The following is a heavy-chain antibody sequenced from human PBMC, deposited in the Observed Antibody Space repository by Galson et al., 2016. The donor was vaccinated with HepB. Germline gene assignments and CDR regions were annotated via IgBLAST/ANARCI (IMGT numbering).Heavy chain of an antibody. J-gene: IGHJ4*02. Sequence: QHPGKGLEWIGYIHHSGSAYYNPSLKSRVTISVDTSKNQFSLKVNSVTAADTAVYYCARGAPHDFWGQGILVTVSS. V-gene: IGHV4-31*02. CDR2: IHHSGSA. D-gene: IGHD3-16*01. CDR3: ARGAPHDF.